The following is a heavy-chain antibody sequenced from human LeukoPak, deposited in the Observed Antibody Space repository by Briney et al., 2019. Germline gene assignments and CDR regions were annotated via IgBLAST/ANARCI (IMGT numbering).Heavy chain of an antibody. CDR1: GFPFSSSW. D-gene: IGHD2/OR15-2a*01. CDR2: INWNGGDT. J-gene: IGHJ4*02. CDR3: ARGGIWYPDY. V-gene: IGHV3-20*04. Sequence: GGSLRLSCAASGFPFSSSWMNWVRQAPGKGLEWVSRINWNGGDTRYADSVKGRFTISRDNAKNSLYLQMNSLRGEDTAFYYCARGGIWYPDYWGQGTLVTVSS.